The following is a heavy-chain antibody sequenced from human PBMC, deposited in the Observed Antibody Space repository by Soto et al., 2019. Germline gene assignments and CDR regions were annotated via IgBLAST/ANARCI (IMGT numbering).Heavy chain of an antibody. J-gene: IGHJ4*02. Sequence: ASVKVSCKASGYTFTSYGISWVRQAPGQGLEWMGWISAYNGNTNYAQKLQGRVTMTTDTSTSTAYMEPRSLRSDDTAVYYCARDRVDILTGYYLFDYWGQGTLVTVSS. CDR1: GYTFTSYG. D-gene: IGHD3-9*01. CDR2: ISAYNGNT. CDR3: ARDRVDILTGYYLFDY. V-gene: IGHV1-18*01.